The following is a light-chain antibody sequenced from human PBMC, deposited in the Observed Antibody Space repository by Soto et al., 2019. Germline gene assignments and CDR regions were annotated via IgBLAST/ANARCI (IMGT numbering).Light chain of an antibody. CDR2: DAS. V-gene: IGKV3-11*01. Sequence: EIVLTQSPATLSLSPGERATLSCRASQSVGGHLAWYQQKPGQAPRLLIYDASDRATGIPARFSGSGSETDFTLTISSLEPDDFAVYYCQQSNNWHPSITFGQGTRLEIK. J-gene: IGKJ5*01. CDR1: QSVGGH. CDR3: QQSNNWHPSIT.